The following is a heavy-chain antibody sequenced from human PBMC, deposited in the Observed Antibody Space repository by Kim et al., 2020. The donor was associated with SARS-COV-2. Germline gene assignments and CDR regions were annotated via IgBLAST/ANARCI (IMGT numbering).Heavy chain of an antibody. CDR3: SRANGGPNDY. CDR1: GFTFSNHY. CDR2: IRDLPNSYST. V-gene: IGHV3-72*01. D-gene: IGHD3-16*01. J-gene: IGHJ4*02. Sequence: GGSLRLSCAASGFTFSNHYMDWVRQAPGKGLEWIGRIRDLPNSYSTDYAASVIGRFTISRDDSKSALYLQMKSLKTEDTAVYFCSRANGGPNDYWGQGTLVIVSS.